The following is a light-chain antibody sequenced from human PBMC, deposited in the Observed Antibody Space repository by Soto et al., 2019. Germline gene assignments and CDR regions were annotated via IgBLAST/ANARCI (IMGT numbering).Light chain of an antibody. CDR3: QQYYSTPPT. CDR2: DAS. V-gene: IGKV3D-15*03. J-gene: IGKJ1*01. CDR1: QSVSSS. Sequence: EIVLTQSPATLSLSPGERATLSCRASQSVSSSLVWYQQKPGQAPRLLIYDASNRATGIPARFSGSGSGTDFTLTISILQAEDVAVYYCQQYYSTPPTFGQGTKVDIK.